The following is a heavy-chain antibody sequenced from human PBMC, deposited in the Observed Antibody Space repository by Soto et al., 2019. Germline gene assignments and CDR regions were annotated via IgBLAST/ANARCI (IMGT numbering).Heavy chain of an antibody. CDR3: ARDEDTAMVPYGMDV. D-gene: IGHD5-18*01. V-gene: IGHV3-21*01. CDR1: GFTFSTYH. CDR2: ISSSSSCI. Sequence: GGSLRLSCAASGFTFSTYHMNWVRQAPGKGLEWVSSISSSSSCIYYADSVKGRFTISRDNAKNSLYLQMNSLRAEDTAVYYCARDEDTAMVPYGMDVWGQGTTVTVSS. J-gene: IGHJ6*02.